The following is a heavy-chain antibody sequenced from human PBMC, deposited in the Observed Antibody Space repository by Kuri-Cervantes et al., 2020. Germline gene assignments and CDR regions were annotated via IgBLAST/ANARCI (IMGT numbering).Heavy chain of an antibody. CDR2: ISSSSSYI. CDR1: GFTFSSYS. J-gene: IGHJ3*02. V-gene: IGHV3-21*01. Sequence: GESLKISCAASGFTFSSYSMNWVRQAPGKGLEWVSSISSSSSYIYYADSVKDRFTISRDNAKNSLYLQMNSLRAEDTAVYYCARDGPWIQPFVDAFDIWGQGTMVTVSS. CDR3: ARDGPWIQPFVDAFDI. D-gene: IGHD5-18*01.